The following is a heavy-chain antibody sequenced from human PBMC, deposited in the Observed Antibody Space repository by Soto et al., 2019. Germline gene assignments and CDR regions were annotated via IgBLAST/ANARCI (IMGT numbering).Heavy chain of an antibody. CDR3: AKVVVVPAALDYYYYYGMDV. V-gene: IGHV3-23*01. CDR1: GFTFSNYA. D-gene: IGHD2-2*01. J-gene: IGHJ6*02. Sequence: LRLSCAASGFTFSNYAMTWVRQAPGKGLEWVSAISGSGGSTYCADSVKGRFTISRDNSKNTLYLQMNSLRAEDTAVYYCAKVVVVPAALDYYYYYGMDVWGQGTTVTVSS. CDR2: ISGSGGST.